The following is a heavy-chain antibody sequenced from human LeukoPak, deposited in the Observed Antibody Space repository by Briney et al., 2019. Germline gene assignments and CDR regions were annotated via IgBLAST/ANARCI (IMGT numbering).Heavy chain of an antibody. Sequence: SETLSLTCTVSGGSISSGSYYWSWIRQPAGKGLEWIGRIYTSGSTNYNPSLKSRVTISVDTSKNQFCLKLSSVTAADTAVYYCARENEVGIAAAGTDWFDPWGQGTLVTVSS. V-gene: IGHV4-61*02. D-gene: IGHD6-13*01. J-gene: IGHJ5*02. CDR1: GGSISSGSYY. CDR2: IYTSGST. CDR3: ARENEVGIAAAGTDWFDP.